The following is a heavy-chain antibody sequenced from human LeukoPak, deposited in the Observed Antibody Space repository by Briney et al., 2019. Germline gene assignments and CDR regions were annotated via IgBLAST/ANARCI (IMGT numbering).Heavy chain of an antibody. J-gene: IGHJ4*02. Sequence: SETLSLTCTVSGGSISSGGYYWSWIRQHPGKGLEWIGYIYYSGSTYYNPSLKSRVTISVDTSENQFSLKLSSVTAADTAVYYCARADVTYYYDSSGYYIDYWGQGTLVTVSS. CDR3: ARADVTYYYDSSGYYIDY. V-gene: IGHV4-31*03. CDR1: GGSISSGGYY. D-gene: IGHD3-22*01. CDR2: IYYSGST.